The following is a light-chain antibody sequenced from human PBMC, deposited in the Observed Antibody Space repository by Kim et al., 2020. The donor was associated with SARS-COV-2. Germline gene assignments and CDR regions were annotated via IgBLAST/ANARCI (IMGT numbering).Light chain of an antibody. J-gene: IGLJ1*01. V-gene: IGLV3-25*03. CDR3: QSADSSGTYRV. Sequence: SYELTQPPSVSVSPGQTARITCSGDALPKQYAYWYQQKPGQAPVLVIYKDSERPSGIPDRFSGSSSGTTVTLTISGVQAEDEADYYCQSADSSGTYRVFRTGTKVTVL. CDR2: KDS. CDR1: ALPKQY.